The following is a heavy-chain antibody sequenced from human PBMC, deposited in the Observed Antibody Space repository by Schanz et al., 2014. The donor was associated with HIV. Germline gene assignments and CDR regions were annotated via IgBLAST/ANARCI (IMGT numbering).Heavy chain of an antibody. V-gene: IGHV3-30-3*01. J-gene: IGHJ4*02. CDR3: ATDFSSSWFFDN. Sequence: QVQLVESGGGVVQPGRSLRLSCAASGFTFSSYAMHWVRQAPGKGLEWVAVISYDGSNKYYADSVKGRFTISRDNAKNSVYLQMNSLRAEDTAVFYCATDFSSSWFFDNWGQGTLVTVSS. CDR2: ISYDGSNK. CDR1: GFTFSSYA. D-gene: IGHD6-13*01.